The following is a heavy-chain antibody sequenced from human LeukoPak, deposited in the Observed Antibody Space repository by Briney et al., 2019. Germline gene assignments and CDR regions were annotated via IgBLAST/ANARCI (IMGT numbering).Heavy chain of an antibody. CDR2: IRYDGSNK. J-gene: IGHJ4*02. D-gene: IGHD6-19*01. CDR1: GFTFSTYG. CDR3: AKNLPYSSGSFDY. V-gene: IGHV3-30*02. Sequence: QPGGSLRLSCAASGFTFSTYGMHWVRQAPGKGLEWVAFIRYDGSNKYYVDSVKGRFTISRDNSKSTLYLEMNNLRAEDTAVYYCAKNLPYSSGSFDYWGQGILVTVSS.